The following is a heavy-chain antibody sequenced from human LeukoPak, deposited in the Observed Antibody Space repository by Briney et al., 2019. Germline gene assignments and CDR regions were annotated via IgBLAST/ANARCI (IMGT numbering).Heavy chain of an antibody. Sequence: SETLSLTCTVSGGSISSYYWSWIRQPPGKGLEWIGYIYYSGSTNYNPSLKSRVTISVDTSKNQFSLKLSSVTAADTAVYYCARQGGDYSGWYDYWGQGTPVTVSS. CDR1: GGSISSYY. V-gene: IGHV4-59*08. CDR2: IYYSGST. J-gene: IGHJ4*02. D-gene: IGHD6-19*01. CDR3: ARQGGDYSGWYDY.